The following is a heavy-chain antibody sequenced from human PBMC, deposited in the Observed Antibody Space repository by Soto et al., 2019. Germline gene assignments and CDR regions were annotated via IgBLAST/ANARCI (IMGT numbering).Heavy chain of an antibody. V-gene: IGHV1-69*13. Sequence: SVKVSCKASGGTFSSYAISWVRQAPGQGLEWMGGIIPIFGTANYAQKFQGRVTITADESTSTAYMELSSLRSEDTAVYYCAIGPSIAAAGTLVAAEYFQQWGQGTLVTVSS. CDR3: AIGPSIAAAGTLVAAEYFQQ. J-gene: IGHJ1*01. CDR1: GGTFSSYA. D-gene: IGHD6-13*01. CDR2: IIPIFGTA.